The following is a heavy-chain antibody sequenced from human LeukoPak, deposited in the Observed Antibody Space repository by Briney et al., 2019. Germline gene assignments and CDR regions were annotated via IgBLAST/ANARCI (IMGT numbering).Heavy chain of an antibody. CDR1: GFTFSSYG. CDR3: AKDPGGDCSSTSCWKNWFDP. D-gene: IGHD2-2*01. J-gene: IGHJ5*02. Sequence: GGSLRLSRAASGFTFSSYGMHWVRQAPGKGLEWVAFIRYDGSNKYYADSVKGRFTISRDNSKNTLYLQMNSLRAEDTAVYYCAKDPGGDCSSTSCWKNWFDPWGQGTLVTVSS. V-gene: IGHV3-30*02. CDR2: IRYDGSNK.